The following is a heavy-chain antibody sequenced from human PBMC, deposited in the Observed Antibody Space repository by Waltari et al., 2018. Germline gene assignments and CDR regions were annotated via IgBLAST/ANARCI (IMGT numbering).Heavy chain of an antibody. CDR2: IYYSGST. CDR1: GGSISSSSYY. Sequence: QLQLQESGPGLVKPSETLSLTCTVSGGSISSSSYYWGWIRQPPGKGLEWIGSIYYSGSTYYNPSLKSRVTISVDTSKNQFSLKLSSVTAADTAVYYCARMSWAGGSSWYFDYWGQGTLVTVSS. V-gene: IGHV4-39*07. CDR3: ARMSWAGGSSWYFDY. D-gene: IGHD6-6*01. J-gene: IGHJ4*02.